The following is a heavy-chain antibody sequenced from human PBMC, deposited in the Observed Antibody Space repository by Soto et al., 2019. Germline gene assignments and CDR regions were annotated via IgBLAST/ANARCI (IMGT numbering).Heavy chain of an antibody. CDR1: GFTFSSYG. J-gene: IGHJ4*02. CDR2: IWYDGSNK. Sequence: GGSLRLSCAASGFTFSSYGMHWVRQAPGKGLEWVAVIWYDGSNKYYADSVKGRFTISRDNSKNTLYLQMNSLRAEDTAVYYCAKDHVSGWYYFDCWGQGTLVTVSS. CDR3: AKDHVSGWYYFDC. D-gene: IGHD6-19*01. V-gene: IGHV3-33*06.